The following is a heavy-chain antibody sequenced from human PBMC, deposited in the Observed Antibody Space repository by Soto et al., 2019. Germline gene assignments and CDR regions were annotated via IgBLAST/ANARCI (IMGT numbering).Heavy chain of an antibody. J-gene: IGHJ3*02. CDR1: EFTVSGHA. D-gene: IGHD2-15*01. CDR2: ITADGGT. CDR3: APHVSCSGGSCQYDAFAI. V-gene: IGHV3-23*01. Sequence: EVQVLESGGGLVQPGGSLRLSCEGSEFTVSGHAMTWIRQVPGTGPEWVSTITADGGTYYADSVKGRFAMSRDTSENTLYLQMNSLGAEDTIAYYCAPHVSCSGGSCQYDAFAIRGQGTMVTVSS.